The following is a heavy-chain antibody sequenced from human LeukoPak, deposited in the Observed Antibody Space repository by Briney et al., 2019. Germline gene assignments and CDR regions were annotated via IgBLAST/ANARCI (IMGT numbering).Heavy chain of an antibody. Sequence: SSETLSLTCTVSGGSISSADYYWSWIRQHPGRGLEWIGYIYYSGNTYYNPSLKSRVTISVDKSKNQFSLKLSSVTAADTAVYYCATSSRYSSSWYEDYYYYGMDVWGKGTTVTVSS. CDR1: GGSISSADYY. CDR3: ATSSRYSSSWYEDYYYYGMDV. J-gene: IGHJ6*04. V-gene: IGHV4-31*02. D-gene: IGHD6-13*01. CDR2: IYYSGNT.